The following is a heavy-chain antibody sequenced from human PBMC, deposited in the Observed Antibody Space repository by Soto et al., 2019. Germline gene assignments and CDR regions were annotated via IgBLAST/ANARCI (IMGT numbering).Heavy chain of an antibody. CDR2: MLYSGLT. D-gene: IGHD2-15*01. CDR1: GYSVSSSDYY. Sequence: SETLSLTCSVSGYSVSSSDYYWAWIRQPPGKGLEWIGSMLYSGLTYYNPSLKIRVTLSVDTSKNQFSVRLNSVTASDTAVYYCAPLSVSLSGPYGIHVWGQGTTVTVSS. J-gene: IGHJ6*02. CDR3: APLSVSLSGPYGIHV. V-gene: IGHV4-39*01.